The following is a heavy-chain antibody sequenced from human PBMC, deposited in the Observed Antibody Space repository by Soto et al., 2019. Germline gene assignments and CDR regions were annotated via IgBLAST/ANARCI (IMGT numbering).Heavy chain of an antibody. Sequence: GGSLRLSCVGSGFIFSSYGMSWVRQAPGKGLEWVSTITNNGDSTYYADSVKGRFTVSRDLSTLYLQMNSLRAEDTAVYYCAKASGDQWLLPLFDSWGQGTLVTSPQ. J-gene: IGHJ4*02. V-gene: IGHV3-23*01. CDR1: GFIFSSYG. CDR2: ITNNGDST. D-gene: IGHD3-22*01. CDR3: AKASGDQWLLPLFDS.